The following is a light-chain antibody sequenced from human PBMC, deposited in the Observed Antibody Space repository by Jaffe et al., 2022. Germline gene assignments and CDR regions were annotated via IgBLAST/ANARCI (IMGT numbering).Light chain of an antibody. J-gene: IGLJ3*02. CDR2: RNN. CDR3: AAWDDSLWV. CDR1: SSNIGSNY. V-gene: IGLV1-47*01. Sequence: QSVLTQPPSASGTPGQRVTISCSGSSSNIGSNYVYWYQQLPATAPKLLIYRNNQRPSGVPDRFSGSKSGTSASLAISGLRSEDEADYYCAAWDDSLWVFGGGTKLTVL.